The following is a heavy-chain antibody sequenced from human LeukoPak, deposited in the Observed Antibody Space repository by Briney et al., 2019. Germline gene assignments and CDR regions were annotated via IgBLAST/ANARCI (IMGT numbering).Heavy chain of an antibody. CDR3: ASPSGSYKY. J-gene: IGHJ4*02. D-gene: IGHD1-26*01. CDR2: IIPIFGTA. Sequence: SVKVSCKASGGTFSSYAISWVRQALGQGLEWMGGIIPIFGTANYAQKFQGRVTITTDESTSTAYMELSSLRSEDTAVYYCASPSGSYKYWGQGTLVTVSS. V-gene: IGHV1-69*05. CDR1: GGTFSSYA.